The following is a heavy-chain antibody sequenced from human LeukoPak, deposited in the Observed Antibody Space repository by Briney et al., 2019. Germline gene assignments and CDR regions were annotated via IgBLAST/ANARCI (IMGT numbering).Heavy chain of an antibody. J-gene: IGHJ6*03. CDR2: IRYDGSKK. Sequence: GGSLRLSCAASGFTFSNYGIHWVRQAPGKGLEWVAFIRYDGSKKYYADSVKGRFTISRDNSKNTLYLQMNSLRAEDTAVYYCAKGAKRLGYCSGGTCYSNYDYYYMDVWGKGTTVTISS. CDR1: GFTFSNYG. V-gene: IGHV3-30*02. D-gene: IGHD2-15*01. CDR3: AKGAKRLGYCSGGTCYSNYDYYYMDV.